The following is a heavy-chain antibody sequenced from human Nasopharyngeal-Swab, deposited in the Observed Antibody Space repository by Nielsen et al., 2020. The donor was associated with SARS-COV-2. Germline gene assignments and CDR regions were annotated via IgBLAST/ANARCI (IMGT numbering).Heavy chain of an antibody. CDR2: INPNSGGT. D-gene: IGHD5-12*01. J-gene: IGHJ6*02. CDR3: ARDQYSGYDSSYHYYGMDV. Sequence: WVRQAPGQGLEWMGWINPNSGGTNYAQKFQGRVTMTRDTSISTAYMELSRLRSDDTAVYYCARDQYSGYDSSYHYYGMDVWGQGTTVTVSS. V-gene: IGHV1-2*02.